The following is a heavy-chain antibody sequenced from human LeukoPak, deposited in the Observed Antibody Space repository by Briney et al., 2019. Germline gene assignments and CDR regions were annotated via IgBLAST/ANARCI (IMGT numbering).Heavy chain of an antibody. Sequence: SETLSLTCSVSAYSISSGYYWGWIRQPPGKGLEWIGSIHHTGYTLYNPSVKSRITISVETSKSQFSLKLSSVTAADTAMYYCARDTGGFDIWGQGAMVTVSS. CDR2: IHHTGYT. D-gene: IGHD2-15*01. V-gene: IGHV4-38-2*02. CDR1: AYSISSGYY. CDR3: ARDTGGFDI. J-gene: IGHJ3*02.